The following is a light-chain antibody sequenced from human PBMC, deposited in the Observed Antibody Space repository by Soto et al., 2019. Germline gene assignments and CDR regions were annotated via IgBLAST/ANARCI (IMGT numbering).Light chain of an antibody. CDR1: QSLLYSGGKTY. V-gene: IGKV2D-29*01. J-gene: IGKJ2*01. CDR2: EVS. Sequence: EIVMTQTPLSLSVTPGQPASISCKSSQSLLYSGGKTYFYWYLQKPGQPPQLLINEVSNRFSGVPDRFSGSGSGTDYTLKISRVEAEDVGVYYCMQGTQVPYTFGQGTKLEIK. CDR3: MQGTQVPYT.